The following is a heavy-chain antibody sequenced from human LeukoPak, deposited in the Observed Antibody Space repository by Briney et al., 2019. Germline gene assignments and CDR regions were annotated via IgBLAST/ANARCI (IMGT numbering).Heavy chain of an antibody. D-gene: IGHD3-9*01. CDR1: GFTFSSYA. CDR2: ISGSGGST. Sequence: PGGSLRLSCAASGFTFSSYAMSWVRQAPGKGLEWVSAISGSGGSTYYADSVKGRFTISRDNSKNTLYLQMNSLRAEDTAVYYCATDRSDILTGLDYWGQGTLVTVSS. J-gene: IGHJ4*02. CDR3: ATDRSDILTGLDY. V-gene: IGHV3-23*01.